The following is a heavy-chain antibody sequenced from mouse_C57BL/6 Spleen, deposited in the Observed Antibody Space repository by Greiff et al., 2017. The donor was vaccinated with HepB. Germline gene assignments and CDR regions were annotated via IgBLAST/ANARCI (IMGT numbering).Heavy chain of an antibody. V-gene: IGHV1-26*01. CDR1: GYTFTDYY. Sequence: EMQLQQSGPELVKPGASVKISCKASGYTFTDYYMNWVKQSHGKSLEWIGDINPNNGGTSYNQKFKGKATLTVDKSSSTAYMELRSLTSEDSAVYYCASLSYGFLFAYWGQGTLVTVSA. CDR3: ASLSYGFLFAY. J-gene: IGHJ3*01. CDR2: INPNNGGT. D-gene: IGHD2-2*01.